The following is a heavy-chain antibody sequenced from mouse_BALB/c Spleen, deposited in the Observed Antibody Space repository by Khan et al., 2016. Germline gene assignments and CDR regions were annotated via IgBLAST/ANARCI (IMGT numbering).Heavy chain of an antibody. J-gene: IGHJ3*01. V-gene: IGHV1S81*02. CDR3: TREPFAY. CDR1: GYTFTSYY. CDR2: INPSNGGT. Sequence: QVQLQQSGAELVKPGTSVRLSCKAPGYTFTSYYMYWVKQRPGQGLEWIGEINPSNGGTNFNEKFKNKATLTVDKSSTTAYMQLSSLTSEDSAVYWCTREPFAYWGQGTLVTVSA.